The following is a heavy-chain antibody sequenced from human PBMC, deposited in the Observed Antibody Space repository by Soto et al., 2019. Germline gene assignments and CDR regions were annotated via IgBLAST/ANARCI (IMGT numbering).Heavy chain of an antibody. CDR3: VRDEGSAWYFDY. CDR2: ISNSGSPM. D-gene: IGHD6-19*01. V-gene: IGHV3-48*03. J-gene: IGHJ4*02. Sequence: SLRLSCAASGFTFSSYEMNWVRQAPGKGLEWVSYISNSGSPMSYADSVKGRFTISRDNAKNSLYLQMNSLRAEDTAVYYCVRDEGSAWYFDYWGQGALVIVYS. CDR1: GFTFSSYE.